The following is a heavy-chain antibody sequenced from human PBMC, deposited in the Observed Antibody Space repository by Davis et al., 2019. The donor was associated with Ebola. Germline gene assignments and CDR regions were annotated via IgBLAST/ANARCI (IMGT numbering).Heavy chain of an antibody. V-gene: IGHV4-34*01. J-gene: IGHJ4*02. CDR3: GRHDDYRPFDS. CDR2: INYSGST. Sequence: PSETLSLTCAVFGGSLSNSYWSWIRQPPGKGLEWIGEINYSGSTNYNPSLKSRAAISIDWSKNQFSLNLNSVTAADTAVYYCGRHDDYRPFDSWGQGILVTVSS. D-gene: IGHD4-11*01. CDR1: GGSLSNSY.